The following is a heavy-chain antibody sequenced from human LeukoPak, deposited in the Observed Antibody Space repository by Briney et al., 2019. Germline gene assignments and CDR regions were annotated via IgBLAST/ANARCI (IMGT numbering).Heavy chain of an antibody. CDR1: GYIFSSSW. V-gene: IGHV5-51*01. Sequence: GESLKISCKGSGYIFSSSWIGWVRQMPGKGLEWMGIIYPDDSHTIYSPSFQGQVTMSADKSVNTAYLQWSSLKASDSAMYFCARRNSGWYGPFDYWGQGTLVTVSS. J-gene: IGHJ4*02. D-gene: IGHD6-13*01. CDR2: IYPDDSHT. CDR3: ARRNSGWYGPFDY.